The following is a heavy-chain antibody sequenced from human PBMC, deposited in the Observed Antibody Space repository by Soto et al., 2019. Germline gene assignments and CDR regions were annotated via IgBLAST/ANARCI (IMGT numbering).Heavy chain of an antibody. CDR3: ARDPQWELPLYYFDY. Sequence: QVQLVESGGGVVQPGRSLRLSCAASGFTFSSYGMHWVRQAPGKGLAWVAVIWYDGSNKYYADSVKGRFTISRDNSKNTLYLQMNSLRAEDTDVYYCARDPQWELPLYYFDYWGQGTLVPVSS. CDR1: GFTFSSYG. CDR2: IWYDGSNK. D-gene: IGHD1-26*01. V-gene: IGHV3-33*01. J-gene: IGHJ4*02.